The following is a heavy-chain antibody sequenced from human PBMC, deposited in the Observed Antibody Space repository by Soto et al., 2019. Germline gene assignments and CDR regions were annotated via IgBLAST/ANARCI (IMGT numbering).Heavy chain of an antibody. Sequence: SVKVSCKASGGTFSSYAISWVRQAPGQGLEWMGGIIPIFGTANYAQKFQGRVTITADESTSTAYMELSSLRSEDTAVYYCARSRFEYYYGSGSLSNPPGYWCQGTLVNLAS. CDR3: ARSRFEYYYGSGSLSNPPGY. D-gene: IGHD3-10*01. CDR2: IIPIFGTA. CDR1: GGTFSSYA. J-gene: IGHJ4*02. V-gene: IGHV1-69*13.